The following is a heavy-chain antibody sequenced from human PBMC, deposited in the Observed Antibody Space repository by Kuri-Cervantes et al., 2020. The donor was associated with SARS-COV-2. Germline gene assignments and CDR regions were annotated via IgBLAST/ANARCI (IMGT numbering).Heavy chain of an antibody. CDR2: IRSKDKNYAT. D-gene: IGHD3-10*01. V-gene: IGHV3-73*01. CDR1: GFTFSGSG. CDR3: ARRAMVRGMYYFDY. J-gene: IGHJ4*02. Sequence: ETLSLTCVASGFTFSGSGMHWVRQASGKGLEWVGRIRSKDKNYATAYAASLKGRFTISRDDAKNTAYLQMNSLETEDTAVYYCARRAMVRGMYYFDYWGQGTLVTVSP.